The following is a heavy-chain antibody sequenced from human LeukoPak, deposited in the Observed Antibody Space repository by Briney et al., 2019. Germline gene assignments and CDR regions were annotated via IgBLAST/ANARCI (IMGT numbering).Heavy chain of an antibody. D-gene: IGHD2-2*01. CDR2: IYSSRST. V-gene: IGHV4-4*07. Sequence: SETLSLTCTVSGGSISNYYWSWIRQPAGKGLEWIGRIYSSRSTNYNPSLKSRVTMSVDTSKNQFSLKLNSVTAADTAVYYCASSTYCSSTSCPFDYWGQGALVTVSS. J-gene: IGHJ4*02. CDR1: GGSISNYY. CDR3: ASSTYCSSTSCPFDY.